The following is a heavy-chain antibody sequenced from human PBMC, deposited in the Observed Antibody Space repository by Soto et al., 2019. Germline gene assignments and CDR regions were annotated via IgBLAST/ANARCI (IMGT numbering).Heavy chain of an antibody. J-gene: IGHJ4*02. D-gene: IGHD5-12*01. CDR1: GFTLDDYG. CDR2: INWNGGST. Sequence: GGSLRLSCAASGFTLDDYGMSWVRQAPGKGLEWVSGINWNGGSTGYADSVKSRFTISRENAKNSLYLQMNSLRAEDTALYYCARDGGIGYTHFDYWGKGTLVTVSS. CDR3: ARDGGIGYTHFDY. V-gene: IGHV3-20*04.